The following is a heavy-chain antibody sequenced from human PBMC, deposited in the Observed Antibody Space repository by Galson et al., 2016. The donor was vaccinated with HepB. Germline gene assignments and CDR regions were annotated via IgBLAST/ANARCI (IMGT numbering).Heavy chain of an antibody. CDR2: IHPGDFDT. CDR3: ARRVYTMALLAGVWSEH. V-gene: IGHV5-51*07. D-gene: IGHD2-2*02. CDR1: GQRLGDYW. Sequence: QSGAEGKKPGKSLKISCYNSGQRLGDYWVGWEHQMAAKGLEWMGIIHPGDFDTRYTPSVRGQVPISAVDSTNTVDFQWKSLKVSDTGINYCARRVYTMALLAGVWSEHWGQGTLVTVSS. J-gene: IGHJ5*02.